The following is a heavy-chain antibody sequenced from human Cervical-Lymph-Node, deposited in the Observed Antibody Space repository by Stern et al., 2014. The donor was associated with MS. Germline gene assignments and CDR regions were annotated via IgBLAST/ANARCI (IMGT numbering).Heavy chain of an antibody. CDR2: IIPNSGGT. D-gene: IGHD1-26*01. CDR1: GYTFTGYY. J-gene: IGHJ3*02. CDR3: ARGVGATWEDAFDI. Sequence: VQLVESGAEVKKPGASVKVSCKASGYTFTGYYMHWVRQAPGQGLEWMGRIIPNSGGTNYAQKLQGRVTMTRDTSISTAYMELSRLRSDDTAVYYCARGVGATWEDAFDIWGQGTMVTVSS. V-gene: IGHV1-2*06.